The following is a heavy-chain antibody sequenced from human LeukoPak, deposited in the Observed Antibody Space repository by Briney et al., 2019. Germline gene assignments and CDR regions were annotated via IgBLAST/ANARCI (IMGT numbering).Heavy chain of an antibody. Sequence: GGSLRLSCAASGFTLSSYSMNWVRQAPGKGLEWVSYISSSSTIYYADSVKGRFTISRDNAKNSLYLQMNSLRAEDTAVYYCARAFGYWGQGTLVTVSS. CDR2: ISSSSTI. CDR3: ARAFGY. V-gene: IGHV3-48*01. J-gene: IGHJ4*02. CDR1: GFTLSSYS.